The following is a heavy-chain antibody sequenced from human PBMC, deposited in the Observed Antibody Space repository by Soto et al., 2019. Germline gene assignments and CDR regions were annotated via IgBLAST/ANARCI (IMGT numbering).Heavy chain of an antibody. CDR2: IYPGDSDT. Sequence: GESLKISCNCSGYSFTNYWIGWVRQMPGKGLEWMGIIYPGDSDTRYSPSFQGQVTISADKSISNAYLQWSSLKASDTAMYYCATXRGSYPHAFDIWGQGTTVTVSS. D-gene: IGHD3-16*02. CDR3: ATXRGSYPHAFDI. CDR1: GYSFTNYW. V-gene: IGHV5-51*01. J-gene: IGHJ3*02.